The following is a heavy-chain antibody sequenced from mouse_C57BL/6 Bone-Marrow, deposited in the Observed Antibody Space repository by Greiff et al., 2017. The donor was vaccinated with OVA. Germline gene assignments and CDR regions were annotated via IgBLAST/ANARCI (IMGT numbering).Heavy chain of an antibody. V-gene: IGHV1-64*01. CDR3: AAYYYGSSYDY. CDR1: GYTFTSYW. Sequence: QVQLQQPGAELVKPGASVKLSCKASGYTFTSYWMNWVKQRPGQGLEWIGMIHPNSGSTNYNEKFKGKATLTVDKSSSTAYMQLSSLTSEDSAVNYWAAYYYGSSYDYWGQGTTLTVSS. J-gene: IGHJ2*01. CDR2: IHPNSGST. D-gene: IGHD1-1*01.